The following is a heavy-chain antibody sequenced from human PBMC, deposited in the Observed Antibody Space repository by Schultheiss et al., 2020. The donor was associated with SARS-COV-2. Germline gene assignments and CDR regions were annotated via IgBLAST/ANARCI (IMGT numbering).Heavy chain of an antibody. Sequence: SETLSLTCAVSGFSISSDYYWGWIRQPPGKGLEWIGIIKRSGSTYYNPSLKSRVTISVDTSKNQFSLKLNSVAAADTAVYYCTRSPGEWPIRDWFDPWGQGTLVTVSS. J-gene: IGHJ5*02. CDR1: GFSISSDYY. CDR3: TRSPGEWPIRDWFDP. CDR2: IKRSGST. V-gene: IGHV4-38-2*01. D-gene: IGHD3-16*01.